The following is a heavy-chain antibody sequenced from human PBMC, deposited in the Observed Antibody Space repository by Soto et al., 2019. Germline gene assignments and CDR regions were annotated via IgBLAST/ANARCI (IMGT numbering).Heavy chain of an antibody. CDR3: AKDRPREDYYDSSGYPEK. V-gene: IGHV3-23*01. CDR2: ISGSGGST. Sequence: GSLRLSCAASGFTFSSYAMSWVRQAPGKGLEWVSAISGSGGSTYYADSVKGRFTISRDNSKNTLYLQMNSLRAEDTAVYYCAKDRPREDYYDSSGYPEKWGQGTLVIVSS. D-gene: IGHD3-22*01. J-gene: IGHJ4*02. CDR1: GFTFSSYA.